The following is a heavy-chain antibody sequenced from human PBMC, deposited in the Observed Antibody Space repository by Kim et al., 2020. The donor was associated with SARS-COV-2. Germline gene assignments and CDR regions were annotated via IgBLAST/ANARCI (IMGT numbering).Heavy chain of an antibody. V-gene: IGHV4-39*01. Sequence: SETLSLTCTVSGGSISSSSYYWGWIRQPPGKGLEWIGSIYYSGSTYYNPSLKSRVTISVDTSKNQFSLKLSSVTAADTAVYYCARHQTEGALRYCSSTSCYNGDFDYWGQGTLVTVSS. CDR1: GGSISSSSYY. CDR3: ARHQTEGALRYCSSTSCYNGDFDY. J-gene: IGHJ4*02. D-gene: IGHD2-2*02. CDR2: IYYSGST.